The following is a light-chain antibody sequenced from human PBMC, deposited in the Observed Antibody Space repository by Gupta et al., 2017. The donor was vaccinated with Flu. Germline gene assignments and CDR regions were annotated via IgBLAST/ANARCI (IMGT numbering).Light chain of an antibody. CDR2: DVS. CDR3: SSYTSSSTLVV. V-gene: IGLV2-14*01. CDR1: SSDVGGYNY. Sequence: QSALTKPASVSGSPGQSITISCTGTSSDVGGYNYVSWYQQHPGKAPKLMIYDVSNRPSGVSNRFSGSKSGNTASLNISGLQAEDEADYYCSSYTSSSTLVVFGGGTKLTVL. J-gene: IGLJ3*02.